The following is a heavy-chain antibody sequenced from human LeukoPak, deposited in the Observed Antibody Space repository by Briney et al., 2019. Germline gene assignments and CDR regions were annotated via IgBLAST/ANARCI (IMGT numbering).Heavy chain of an antibody. CDR2: ISASGHYI. J-gene: IGHJ6*03. Sequence: GGSLRLSCEASGFTFRSFAMSWVRQAPGKGLEWLSGISASGHYIYQADSVKGRFTISRDNSKNTLYIEINSLRVENTAVYYCARDGSWGDYQFYFYMDVWGKGTTVTVSS. D-gene: IGHD2-2*01. CDR1: GFTFRSFA. CDR3: ARDGSWGDYQFYFYMDV. V-gene: IGHV3-23*01.